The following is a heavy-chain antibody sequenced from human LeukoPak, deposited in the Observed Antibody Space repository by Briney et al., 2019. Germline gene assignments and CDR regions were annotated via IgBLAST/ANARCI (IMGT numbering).Heavy chain of an antibody. Sequence: PGGSLRLSCAASGFTFSGSAMHWVRQASGKGLEWVGRIRSKANSYATAYAASVKGRFTISRDDSKNTAYLQMNSLKTEDTAVYYCAVAGKGYFQHWGQGTLVTVSS. CDR1: GFTFSGSA. CDR2: IRSKANSYAT. CDR3: AVAGKGYFQH. D-gene: IGHD6-19*01. V-gene: IGHV3-73*01. J-gene: IGHJ1*01.